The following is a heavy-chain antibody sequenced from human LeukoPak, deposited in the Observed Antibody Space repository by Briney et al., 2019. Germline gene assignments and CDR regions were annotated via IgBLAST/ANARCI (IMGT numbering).Heavy chain of an antibody. CDR3: ARHAYYYDRSGSYEAFDI. CDR2: MYYSGST. J-gene: IGHJ3*02. CDR1: GGSISSYY. Sequence: SETLSLTCTVSGGSISSYYWSWIRQPPGKGLEWIGSMYYSGSTNYKPSLKSRVTISVDTSKNRFSLKLSSVTAADTAVYYCARHAYYYDRSGSYEAFDIWGQGTMVTVSS. D-gene: IGHD3-22*01. V-gene: IGHV4-59*08.